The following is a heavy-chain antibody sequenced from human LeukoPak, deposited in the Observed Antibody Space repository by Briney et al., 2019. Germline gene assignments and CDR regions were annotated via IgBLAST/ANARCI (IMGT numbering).Heavy chain of an antibody. J-gene: IGHJ4*02. CDR2: ISGSGGNT. Sequence: GGSLRLSCAASGFTFSNYAMSWVRQAPGKGLEWVSAISGSGGNTYYADSVKGRFTISRDNSKNTLYLQMNSLRAEDTALYYCAKGKGDSSGWNDYWGQGTLVTVSS. CDR3: AKGKGDSSGWNDY. CDR1: GFTFSNYA. V-gene: IGHV3-23*01. D-gene: IGHD6-19*01.